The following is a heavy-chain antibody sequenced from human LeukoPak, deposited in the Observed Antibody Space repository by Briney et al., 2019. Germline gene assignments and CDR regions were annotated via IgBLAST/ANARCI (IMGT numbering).Heavy chain of an antibody. CDR3: AREYRAAAGHYGMDV. CDR2: INPNSGGT. D-gene: IGHD6-13*01. V-gene: IGHV1-2*04. CDR1: GYTFTGYY. Sequence: GASVKVSYKASGYTFTGYYMHWVRQAPGQGLEWMGWINPNSGGTNYAQKFQGWVTMTRDTSISTAYMELSRLRSDDTAVYYCAREYRAAAGHYGMDVWGQGTTVTVSS. J-gene: IGHJ6*02.